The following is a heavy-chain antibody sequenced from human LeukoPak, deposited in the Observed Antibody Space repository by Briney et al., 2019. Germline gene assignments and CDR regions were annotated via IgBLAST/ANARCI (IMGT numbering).Heavy chain of an antibody. CDR2: IRYDGSNK. Sequence: GGSLRLSCAASGFTFSSYGMHWVRQAPGKGLEWVAVIRYDGSNKYYADSVKGRFTISRDNSKNTLYLQMNSLRAEDTAVYYCARAGYDILTGLDYWGQGTLVTVSS. V-gene: IGHV3-33*01. CDR1: GFTFSSYG. CDR3: ARAGYDILTGLDY. D-gene: IGHD3-9*01. J-gene: IGHJ4*02.